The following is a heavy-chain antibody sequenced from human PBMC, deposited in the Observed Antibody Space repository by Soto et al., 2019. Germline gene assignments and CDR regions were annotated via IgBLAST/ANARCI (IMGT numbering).Heavy chain of an antibody. CDR3: AHRSRYSSSWPNFDY. CDR1: GFSLSTSVVG. D-gene: IGHD6-13*01. V-gene: IGHV2-5*02. J-gene: IGHJ4*02. CDR2: IYCDDDK. Sequence: QITLKESGPTLVKPTQTLTLTCTFSGFSLSTSVVGVGWIRQPPGKALEWLALIYCDDDKRSSPSLKSRLTITKATSKHQVVLTMTNMDPVATATYYCAHRSRYSSSWPNFDYWGQGTLVTVSS.